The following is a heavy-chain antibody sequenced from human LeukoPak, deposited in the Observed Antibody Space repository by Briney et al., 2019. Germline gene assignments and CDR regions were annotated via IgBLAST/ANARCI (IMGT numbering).Heavy chain of an antibody. CDR3: ASGRGVRGVIIRSVAYYYMDV. J-gene: IGHJ6*03. D-gene: IGHD3-10*01. CDR1: GYTFTSYD. CDR2: MNPNSGNT. V-gene: IGHV1-8*01. Sequence: ASVKVSCKASGYTFTSYDINWVRQATGQGLEWMGWMNPNSGNTGYAQKFQGRVTMTRNTSISTAYMELSSLRSEDTAVYYCASGRGVRGVIIRSVAYYYMDVWGKGTTVTVSS.